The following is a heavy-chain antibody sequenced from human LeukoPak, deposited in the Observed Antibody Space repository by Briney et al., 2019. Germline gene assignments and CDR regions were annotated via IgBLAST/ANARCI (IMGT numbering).Heavy chain of an antibody. J-gene: IGHJ4*02. Sequence: SETLSLTCTVSGGSISSYYWSWIRQPPGKGLEWIGYIYYTGSPTFYNPSLKSRLTISVDTSKSHFSLKLTSVTAADTAVYYCARDFLRDYGDPFDSWGQGTLVTVSS. D-gene: IGHD4-17*01. V-gene: IGHV4-59*12. CDR3: ARDFLRDYGDPFDS. CDR2: IYYTGSPT. CDR1: GGSISSYY.